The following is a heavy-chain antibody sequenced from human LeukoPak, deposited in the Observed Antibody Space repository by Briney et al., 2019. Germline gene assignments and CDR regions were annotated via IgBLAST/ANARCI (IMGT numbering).Heavy chain of an antibody. CDR3: TREVIAAHNWFDP. V-gene: IGHV4-61*02. CDR2: FYISGST. Sequence: TPSETLSLTCTVSGDSISSGSYSWSWIRQPAGKGLEWIGRFYISGSTNYNPFLKSRVTISVDTSKNQFSLKLSSVTAADTAMYYCTREVIAAHNWFDPWGQGTLVTVSS. J-gene: IGHJ5*02. D-gene: IGHD6-6*01. CDR1: GDSISSGSYS.